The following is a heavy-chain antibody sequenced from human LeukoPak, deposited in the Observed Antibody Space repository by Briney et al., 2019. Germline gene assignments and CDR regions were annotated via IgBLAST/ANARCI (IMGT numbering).Heavy chain of an antibody. CDR1: GYSFTSYW. Sequence: GESLKISCKGSGYSFTSYWIGWVRQMPGKGLEWMGIIYPGDSDTRYSPSFQGQVTISADKSISTAYLQWSSLKASDTAMYYCASGDYCSSTSCSFDYGGQGTLVTVSS. D-gene: IGHD2-2*01. CDR2: IYPGDSDT. J-gene: IGHJ4*02. V-gene: IGHV5-51*01. CDR3: ASGDYCSSTSCSFDY.